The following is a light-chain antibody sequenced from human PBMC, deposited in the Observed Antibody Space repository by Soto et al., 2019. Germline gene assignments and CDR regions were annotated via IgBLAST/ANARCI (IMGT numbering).Light chain of an antibody. CDR3: QQYGRSPTWT. V-gene: IGKV3-20*01. CDR2: GAS. J-gene: IGKJ1*01. Sequence: EIVLTQSPGTLSLSPGERATLSCRASQSVSSSYLAWYQQKPGQAPRLLIYGASSRATGIPDRFSGSGSGTDFTLTISRLEPEDFAVYYCQQYGRSPTWTFGQGT. CDR1: QSVSSSY.